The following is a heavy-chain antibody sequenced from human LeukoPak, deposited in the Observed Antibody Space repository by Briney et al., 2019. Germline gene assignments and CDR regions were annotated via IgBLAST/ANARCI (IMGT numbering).Heavy chain of an antibody. V-gene: IGHV4-34*01. J-gene: IGHJ4*02. CDR3: ASAPRYSSSWYDY. D-gene: IGHD6-13*01. Sequence: PXXXLSLTCAVYGGSFSGYYWSWIRQPPGKGLEWIGEINHSGSTNYNPSLKSRVTISVDTSKNQFSLKLSSVTAADTAVYYCASAPRYSSSWYDYWGQGTLVTVSS. CDR2: INHSGST. CDR1: GGSFSGYY.